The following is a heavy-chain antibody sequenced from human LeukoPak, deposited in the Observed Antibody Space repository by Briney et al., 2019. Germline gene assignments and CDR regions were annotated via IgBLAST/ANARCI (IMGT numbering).Heavy chain of an antibody. D-gene: IGHD3-10*01. V-gene: IGHV3-74*01. Sequence: PAGSLRLSCAASGFTFSSYWMHWVRQAPGKGLVWVSRITSDGSSTSYADSVKGRFTISRDNAKNTLYLQMNSLRAEDTAVYYCARDGGDDAFDIWGQGTKVTVSS. CDR3: ARDGGDDAFDI. CDR2: ITSDGSST. CDR1: GFTFSSYW. J-gene: IGHJ3*02.